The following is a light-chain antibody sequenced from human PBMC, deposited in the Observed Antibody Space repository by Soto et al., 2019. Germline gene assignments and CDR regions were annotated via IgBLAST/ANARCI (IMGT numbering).Light chain of an antibody. CDR2: AAS. J-gene: IGKJ1*01. V-gene: IGKV3-20*01. Sequence: EIVLTQSPGTLSLPPGQRATLSCRASQTVSSSFLAWYQQTPGQAPRLLIYAASSRATGIPGRFSGSGSGTEFTLTISSLQPDDFATYYCQQYDTYWTFGQGTKVDIK. CDR3: QQYDTYWT. CDR1: QTVSSSF.